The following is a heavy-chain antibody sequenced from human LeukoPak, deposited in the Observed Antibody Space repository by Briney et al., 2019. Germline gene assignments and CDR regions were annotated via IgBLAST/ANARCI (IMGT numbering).Heavy chain of an antibody. CDR3: ARLAVTTTANVIDY. Sequence: PSETLSLTCTVSGGSISSSSYYWGWIRQPPGEGLEWIGSIYYSGSTYYNPSLKSRVTISVDTSKNQFSLKLSSVTAADTAVYYCARLAVTTTANVIDYWGQGTLVTVSS. V-gene: IGHV4-39*01. CDR2: IYYSGST. CDR1: GGSISSSSYY. D-gene: IGHD4-17*01. J-gene: IGHJ4*02.